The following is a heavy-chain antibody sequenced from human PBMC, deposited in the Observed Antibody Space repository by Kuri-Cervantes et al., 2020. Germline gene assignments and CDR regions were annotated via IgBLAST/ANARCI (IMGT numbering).Heavy chain of an antibody. CDR1: GYTFTSYA. D-gene: IGHD3-10*02. Sequence: ASVKVSCKASGYTFTSYATHWVRQAPGQRLEWMAWINAGNGETKSSQKFQGRVTITTDTSASTAYMELSSLRSEDTAMYYCARAGWVTMFHFDNWGPGTLVTVSS. V-gene: IGHV1-3*01. CDR3: ARAGWVTMFHFDN. CDR2: INAGNGET. J-gene: IGHJ4*02.